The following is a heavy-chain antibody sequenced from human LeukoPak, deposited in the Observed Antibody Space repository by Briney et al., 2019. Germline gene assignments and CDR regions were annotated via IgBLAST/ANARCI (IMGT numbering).Heavy chain of an antibody. Sequence: PSETLSLTCAVSGGSISSGGYSWSWIRQPPGKGLEWIGYIYHSGSTYYNPSLKSRVTISVDRSKNQFSLKLSSVTAADTAVYYCAREGGDFWSGYYRWFDPWGQGTLVTVSS. CDR3: AREGGDFWSGYYRWFDP. J-gene: IGHJ5*02. V-gene: IGHV4-30-2*01. CDR2: IYHSGST. CDR1: GGSISSGGYS. D-gene: IGHD3-3*01.